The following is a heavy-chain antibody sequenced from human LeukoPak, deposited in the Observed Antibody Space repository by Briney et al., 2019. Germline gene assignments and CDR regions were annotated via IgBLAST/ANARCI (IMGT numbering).Heavy chain of an antibody. CDR1: GYTFTSYG. Sequence: ASVKVSCKASGYTFTSYGISWVRQAPGQGLEWMGWISAYNGNTNYAQKLQGRVTMTTDTSTSTAYMELRSLRSDDTAVYYCARGDSSGWYPSYYLDYWGQGTLVTVSS. CDR2: ISAYNGNT. J-gene: IGHJ4*02. CDR3: ARGDSSGWYPSYYLDY. D-gene: IGHD6-19*01. V-gene: IGHV1-18*01.